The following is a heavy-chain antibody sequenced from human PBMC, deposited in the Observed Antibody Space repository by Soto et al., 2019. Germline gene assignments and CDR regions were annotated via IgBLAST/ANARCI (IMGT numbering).Heavy chain of an antibody. Sequence: QVQLVQSGAEVKKPGSSVKVSCKASGGTFSSYAISWVRQAPGQGLEWMGGIIPIFGTANYAQKFQGRVTXTXAXPXXTAYMELSSQRSEDTAVYYCARHVPAAGYDYGMDVWGQGTTVTVSS. CDR2: IIPIFGTA. CDR1: GGTFSSYA. CDR3: ARHVPAAGYDYGMDV. D-gene: IGHD2-2*01. J-gene: IGHJ6*02. V-gene: IGHV1-69*05.